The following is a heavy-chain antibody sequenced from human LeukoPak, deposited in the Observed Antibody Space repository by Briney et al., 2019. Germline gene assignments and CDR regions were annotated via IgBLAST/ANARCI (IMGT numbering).Heavy chain of an antibody. CDR3: ATDPPSSGYYTGFDY. J-gene: IGHJ4*02. V-gene: IGHV1-24*01. D-gene: IGHD3-22*01. CDR2: FAPEDGET. Sequence: ASVKVSCXVSGYTLTELSMHWVRQAPGKGLEWMGGFAPEDGETIYAQKFQGRVTMTEDTSTDTAYMELSSLRSEDTAVYYCATDPPSSGYYTGFDYWGQGTLVTVSS. CDR1: GYTLTELS.